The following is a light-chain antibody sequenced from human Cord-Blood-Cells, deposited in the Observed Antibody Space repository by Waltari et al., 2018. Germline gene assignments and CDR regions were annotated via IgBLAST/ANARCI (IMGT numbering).Light chain of an antibody. CDR2: DAS. V-gene: IGKV3-11*01. J-gene: IGKJ4*01. Sequence: EIVFTQSPATLSSSPGERATLSCRASQSVSSYLAWYQQKTGQAPRLLIYDASNRATGIPARFSGSGSGTDFTLTISSLEPEDFAVYYCQQRSNWPLTFGGGTKVEIK. CDR3: QQRSNWPLT. CDR1: QSVSSY.